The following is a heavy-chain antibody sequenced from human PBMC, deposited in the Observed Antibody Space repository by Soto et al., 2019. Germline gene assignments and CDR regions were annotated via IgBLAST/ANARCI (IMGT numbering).Heavy chain of an antibody. CDR2: IYYSGST. CDR3: ARPRSSGYAGEFDY. V-gene: IGHV4-59*01. J-gene: IGHJ4*02. Sequence: QVQLQESGPGLVKPSETLSLTCTVSGGSISPYYWSWIRQPPGKGLEWIGFIYYSGSTNYNPSLKSRVTISVDTSQNQFSLMLTSVTAADTAVYYCARPRSSGYAGEFDYWVQGTLVTVSS. CDR1: GGSISPYY. D-gene: IGHD3-22*01.